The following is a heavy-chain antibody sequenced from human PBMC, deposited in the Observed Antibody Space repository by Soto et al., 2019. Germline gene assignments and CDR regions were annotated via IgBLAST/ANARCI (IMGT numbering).Heavy chain of an antibody. D-gene: IGHD2-15*01. J-gene: IGHJ3*02. CDR1: GYTFTGYY. Sequence: GASVKVSCKASGYTFTGYYMHWVRQAPGQGLEWMGWINPNSGGTNYAQKFQGWVTMTRDTSISTAYMELSRLRSDDTAVYYCAVILAGYCSGGSCYSSDAFDIWGQGTMVTVSS. CDR2: INPNSGGT. V-gene: IGHV1-2*04. CDR3: AVILAGYCSGGSCYSSDAFDI.